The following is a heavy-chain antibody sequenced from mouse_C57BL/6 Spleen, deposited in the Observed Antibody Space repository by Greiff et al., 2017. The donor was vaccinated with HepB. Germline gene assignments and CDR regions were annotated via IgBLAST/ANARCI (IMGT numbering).Heavy chain of an antibody. CDR2: ISDGGSYT. J-gene: IGHJ2*01. CDR1: GFTFSSYA. CDR3: AREGGTGSFDY. V-gene: IGHV5-4*01. D-gene: IGHD4-1*01. Sequence: EVQGVESGGGLVKPGGSLKLSCAASGFTFSSYAMSWVRQTPEKRLEWVATISDGGSYTYYPDNVKGRFTISRDNAKNNLYLQMSHLKSEDTAMYYCAREGGTGSFDYWGQGTTLTVSS.